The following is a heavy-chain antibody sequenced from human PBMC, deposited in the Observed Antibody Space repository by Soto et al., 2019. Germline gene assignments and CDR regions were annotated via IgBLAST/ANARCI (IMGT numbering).Heavy chain of an antibody. J-gene: IGHJ5*02. CDR1: GGSIYSSSYF. V-gene: IGHV4-39*01. Sequence: PSETLSLTCRVSGGSIYSSSYFWGWVRQPPGKGLEWIGSIYYSGSTYYNPSLRSRVTISVDTSKNQFSLKLSSVTAADTAVFYCARHYSSGSRNWFDPWGQGTLVTVSS. D-gene: IGHD6-19*01. CDR3: ARHYSSGSRNWFDP. CDR2: IYYSGST.